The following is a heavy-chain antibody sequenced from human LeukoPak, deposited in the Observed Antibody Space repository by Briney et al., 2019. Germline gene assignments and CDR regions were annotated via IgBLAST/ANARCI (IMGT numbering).Heavy chain of an antibody. CDR3: AREYSSSSPPGSFNY. V-gene: IGHV4-39*02. D-gene: IGHD6-6*01. CDR2: ISYTGST. CDR1: GGSIRSSNYY. J-gene: IGHJ4*02. Sequence: KPSETLSLTCTVSGGSIRSSNYYWGWIRQPPGKGLVWIGSISYTGSTYDNPSLRSRVTISVDTSKNQFSLKLNSVTAADTAMYYCAREYSSSSPPGSFNYWGQGTLVTVSS.